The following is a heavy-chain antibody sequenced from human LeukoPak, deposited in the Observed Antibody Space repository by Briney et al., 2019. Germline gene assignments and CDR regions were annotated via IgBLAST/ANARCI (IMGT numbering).Heavy chain of an antibody. D-gene: IGHD4-23*01. V-gene: IGHV4-34*01. J-gene: IGHJ3*02. CDR1: GGSFSGYY. Sequence: SETLSLTCAVYGGSFSGYYWSWIRQPPGKGLEWIGEINHSGSTNYNPSLKSRVTISVETSKNQFCLKLSSVTAADTAVYYCARVGRMTTVVIRAFDIWGQGTMVTVSS. CDR2: INHSGST. CDR3: ARVGRMTTVVIRAFDI.